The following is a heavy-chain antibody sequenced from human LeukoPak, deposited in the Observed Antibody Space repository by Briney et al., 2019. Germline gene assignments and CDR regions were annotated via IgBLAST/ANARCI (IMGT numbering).Heavy chain of an antibody. J-gene: IGHJ6*02. D-gene: IGHD2-15*01. CDR3: ARVMYCSGGICYGMDV. Sequence: GGSLRLSCAASGFTFSSYSMNWVRQAPGKGLEWVSSISSSSSYIYYADSVKGRFTISRDNAENSLYLQMNSLRAEDTAVYYCARVMYCSGGICYGMDVWGQGTTVTVSS. CDR2: ISSSSSYI. V-gene: IGHV3-21*01. CDR1: GFTFSSYS.